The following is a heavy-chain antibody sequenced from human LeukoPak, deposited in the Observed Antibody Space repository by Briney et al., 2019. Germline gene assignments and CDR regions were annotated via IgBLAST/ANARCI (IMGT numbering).Heavy chain of an antibody. CDR3: ARGAPSSSSWYDYYYYGMDV. V-gene: IGHV1-18*01. J-gene: IGHJ6*02. D-gene: IGHD6-13*01. CDR2: ISAYNGNT. Sequence: ASVKVSCKASGYTFTSYGISWVRQAPGQGLEWMGWISAYNGNTNYAQKFQGRVTMTRNTSISTAYMELSSLRSEDTAVYYCARGAPSSSSWYDYYYYGMDVWGQGTTVTVSS. CDR1: GYTFTSYG.